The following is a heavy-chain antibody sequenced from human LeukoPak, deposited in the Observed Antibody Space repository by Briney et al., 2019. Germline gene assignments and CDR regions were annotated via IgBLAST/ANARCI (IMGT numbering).Heavy chain of an antibody. D-gene: IGHD3-3*01. CDR2: INHSGST. CDR3: ARHSTFFGVVIIKGRVRGPFDY. J-gene: IGHJ4*02. V-gene: IGHV4-34*01. Sequence: TSETLSLTCAVYGGSFSDYYWSWIRRPPGKGLEWIGEINHSGSTNYNPSLKSRVTISVDTSKNQFSLKLSSVTAADTAVYYCARHSTFFGVVIIKGRVRGPFDYWGQGTLVTVSS. CDR1: GGSFSDYY.